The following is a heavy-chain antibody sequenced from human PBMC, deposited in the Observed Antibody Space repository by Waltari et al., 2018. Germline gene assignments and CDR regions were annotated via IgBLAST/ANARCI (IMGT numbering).Heavy chain of an antibody. Sequence: QLHLQESGPGLLKPSETLSLTCAVPGYSISGGDFWGWIRQPPGKGLEWIGSIYPGGDTYFNPSLKSRVTISVDKSKNQYSLNLRSMTAADTAVYYCARRGRLSSYFFDYWGQGTLVTVSS. V-gene: IGHV4-38-2*01. CDR3: ARRGRLSSYFFDY. CDR2: IYPGGDT. D-gene: IGHD2-15*01. CDR1: GYSISGGDF. J-gene: IGHJ4*02.